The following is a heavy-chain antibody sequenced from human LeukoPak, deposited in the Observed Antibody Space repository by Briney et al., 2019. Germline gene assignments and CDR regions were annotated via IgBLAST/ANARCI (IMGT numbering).Heavy chain of an antibody. J-gene: IGHJ4*02. Sequence: WGSLRLSCAAPGFPVRDNYISWVRPAPGQGLEWVSIIYSDGTTYYADSVEGRFTISRDNSKNSLYLQMNSLRAEDTAVYYCARRTETFTDYWGQGTLVTVSS. V-gene: IGHV3-66*04. CDR3: ARRTETFTDY. D-gene: IGHD2-2*01. CDR1: GFPVRDNY. CDR2: IYSDGTT.